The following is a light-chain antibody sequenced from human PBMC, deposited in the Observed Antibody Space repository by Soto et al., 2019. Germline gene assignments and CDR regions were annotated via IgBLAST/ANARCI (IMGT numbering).Light chain of an antibody. J-gene: IGKJ4*01. CDR3: QQLNSYPRALT. CDR2: AAS. CDR1: QSVSTW. V-gene: IGKV1-9*01. Sequence: DIQMTQSPASLSASVGDRVTITCRASQSVSTWLNWYQQKPGKAPKLLIYAASTLQSGVPSRFSGSGSGTDFTLTISSLQPEDFATYYCQQLNSYPRALTFGGGTKVDIK.